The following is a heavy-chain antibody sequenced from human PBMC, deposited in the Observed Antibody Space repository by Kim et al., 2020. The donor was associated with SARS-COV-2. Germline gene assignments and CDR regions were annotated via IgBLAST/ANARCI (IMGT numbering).Heavy chain of an antibody. CDR3: ARTRLGASSAPFDV. J-gene: IGHJ5*02. V-gene: IGHV5-51*01. D-gene: IGHD3-10*01. CDR1: GYSFPNYW. CDR2: IYPDDSDT. Sequence: GESLKISCKGSGYSFPNYWIGWVRQMPGKGLEWVGIIYPDDSDTTYSPSFQGQVTLSADKSLNTVFLQWSSLKASDTAIYYCARTRLGASSAPFDVWGQGTLVTVSS.